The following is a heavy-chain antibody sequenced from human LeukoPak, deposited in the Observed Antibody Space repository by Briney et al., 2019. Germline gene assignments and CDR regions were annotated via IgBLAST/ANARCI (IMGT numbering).Heavy chain of an antibody. CDR2: VSGSGGST. Sequence: HTGGSLRLSCAASAFTFSSYAMSWVRQAPGKGLEWVSAVSGSGGSTYYADSVKGRFTISRDNSKNTLYLQMNSLRAEDTAVYYCAKTLRESGGREYFDLWGRGTLVTVSS. V-gene: IGHV3-23*01. CDR1: AFTFSSYA. J-gene: IGHJ2*01. D-gene: IGHD6-19*01. CDR3: AKTLRESGGREYFDL.